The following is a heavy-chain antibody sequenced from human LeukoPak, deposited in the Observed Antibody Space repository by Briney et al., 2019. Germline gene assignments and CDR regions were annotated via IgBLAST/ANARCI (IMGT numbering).Heavy chain of an antibody. Sequence: SETLSLTCAVYGGSFSGYYWSWIRQPPGKGLEWIGEINHSGSTNYNPSLKSRVTVSVDTSKNQFSLKLSSVTAADTAVYYCARGTPFNVWGSYRRFYYFDYWGQGTLVTVSS. D-gene: IGHD3-16*02. CDR2: INHSGST. J-gene: IGHJ4*02. V-gene: IGHV4-34*01. CDR1: GGSFSGYY. CDR3: ARGTPFNVWGSYRRFYYFDY.